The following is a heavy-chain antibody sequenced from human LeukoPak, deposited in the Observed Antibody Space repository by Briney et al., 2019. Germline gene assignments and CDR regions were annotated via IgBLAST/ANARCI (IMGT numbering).Heavy chain of an antibody. CDR1: GFTFSSYA. Sequence: GGSLRLSCAASGFTFSSYAMIWFRQAPGKGLELVSAISGSGGSTYYADSVKGRFTISRDNSKNTLYLQMNSLRAEDTAVYYCAKEDYDFWSGYYDAVGYWGQGTLVTVSS. J-gene: IGHJ4*02. V-gene: IGHV3-23*01. CDR2: ISGSGGST. D-gene: IGHD3-3*01. CDR3: AKEDYDFWSGYYDAVGY.